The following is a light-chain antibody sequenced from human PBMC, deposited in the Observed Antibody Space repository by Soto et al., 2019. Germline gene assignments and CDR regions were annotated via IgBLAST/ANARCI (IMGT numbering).Light chain of an antibody. CDR2: KVS. Sequence: QSALTQPASVSGSPGQSITISCTGTRSDVGGYNYVSWYQQHPGKAPKLMIYKVSNRPSGVSNRFSGSKSGNTASLTISGLQAEDEADYYCSSYTSSSTLGVFGGGTKLTVL. J-gene: IGLJ2*01. CDR3: SSYTSSSTLGV. V-gene: IGLV2-14*01. CDR1: RSDVGGYNY.